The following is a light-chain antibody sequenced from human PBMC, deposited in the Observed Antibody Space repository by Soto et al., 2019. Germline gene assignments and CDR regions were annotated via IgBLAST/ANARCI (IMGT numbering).Light chain of an antibody. CDR2: DVS. CDR1: SSDVGGYNY. V-gene: IGLV2-11*01. Sequence: ALTQPRSVSGSPGQSVTISCTGTSSDVGGYNYVSWHQEQPGKAPKLMIYDVSKRPSGVPDRFSGSKSGNTASLTISGLQAEDEADYYCCSYAGSYSYVFGTGTKV. CDR3: CSYAGSYSYV. J-gene: IGLJ1*01.